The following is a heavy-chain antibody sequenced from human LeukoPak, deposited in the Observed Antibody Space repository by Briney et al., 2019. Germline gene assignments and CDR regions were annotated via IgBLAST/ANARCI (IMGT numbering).Heavy chain of an antibody. CDR3: ARTGVGVSGSHSPDWFDP. V-gene: IGHV3-48*01. CDR2: ISSSSSTI. D-gene: IGHD1-26*01. Sequence: GSLRLSCAASGFTFSSYNMNWVRQAPGKGLEWISYISSSSSTIYYVDSVKGRFTISRDNAKNSLYLQMNSLRAEDTAVYYCARTGVGVSGSHSPDWFDPWGQGTLVTVSS. CDR1: GFTFSSYN. J-gene: IGHJ5*02.